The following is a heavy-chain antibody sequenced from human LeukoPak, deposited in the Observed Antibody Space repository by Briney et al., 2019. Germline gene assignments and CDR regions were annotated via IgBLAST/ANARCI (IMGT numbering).Heavy chain of an antibody. CDR2: ISGSGGST. V-gene: IGHV3-23*01. D-gene: IGHD4-17*01. CDR1: GFTFSSYA. Sequence: TGGSLRLSCAASGFTFSSYAMSWVRQAPGKGLEWVSAISGSGGSTYYADSVKGRFTISRDNSKNTLYLQMNSLRAEDTAVYYCAKGPPRKIYGPNYYCGMDVWGQGTTVTVSS. CDR3: AKGPPRKIYGPNYYCGMDV. J-gene: IGHJ6*02.